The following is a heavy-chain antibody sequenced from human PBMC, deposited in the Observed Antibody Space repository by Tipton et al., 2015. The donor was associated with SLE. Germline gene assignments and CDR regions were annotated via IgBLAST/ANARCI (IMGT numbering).Heavy chain of an antibody. V-gene: IGHV4-34*01. CDR1: GGSFSGYY. Sequence: TLSLTCAVYGGSFSGYYWSWIRQPPGKGLEWIGEINHSGSTNYNPSLKSRVTISVDTSKYQFSLKLSSVTAADTAVYYCARGIKGPFDYWGQGTLVTVSS. CDR3: ARGIKGPFDY. J-gene: IGHJ4*02. CDR2: INHSGST.